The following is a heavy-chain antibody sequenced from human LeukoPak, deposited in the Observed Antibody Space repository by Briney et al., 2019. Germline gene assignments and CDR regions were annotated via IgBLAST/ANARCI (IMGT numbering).Heavy chain of an antibody. V-gene: IGHV3-30-3*01. J-gene: IGHJ4*02. CDR2: ISYDGSNK. CDR3: AREEIFRVAVAGNWVDY. CDR1: GFTFSSYA. D-gene: IGHD6-19*01. Sequence: PGGSLRLFCAASGFTFSSYAMHWVRQAPGKGLEWVAVISYDGSNKYYADSVKGRFTISRDNSKNTLYLQMNSLRAEDTAVYYCAREEIFRVAVAGNWVDYWGQGTLVTVSS.